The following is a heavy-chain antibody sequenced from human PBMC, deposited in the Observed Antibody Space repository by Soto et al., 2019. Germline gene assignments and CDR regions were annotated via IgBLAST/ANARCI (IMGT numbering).Heavy chain of an antibody. D-gene: IGHD5-12*01. Sequence: EVQLVESGGGLVQPGGSLRLSCAASGYTFSTYAMHWVRQAPGKGLEYVSVINSNGGSTFYANSVKGRFTISRDNSKNTLYLQMGNLRVEDTGVYYCARAPGYSGYDALDYWGQGTLVTVSS. V-gene: IGHV3-64*01. CDR1: GYTFSTYA. CDR3: ARAPGYSGYDALDY. J-gene: IGHJ4*02. CDR2: INSNGGST.